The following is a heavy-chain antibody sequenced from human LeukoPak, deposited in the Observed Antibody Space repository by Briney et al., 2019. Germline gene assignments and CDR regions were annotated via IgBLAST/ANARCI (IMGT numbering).Heavy chain of an antibody. D-gene: IGHD1-7*01. CDR2: IWYDGNNK. V-gene: IGHV3-33*08. CDR1: GFTFSSYA. J-gene: IGHJ3*02. CDR3: ARGNFYRDGAFDI. Sequence: PGGSLRLSCAASGFTFSSYAMSWVRQAPGKGLEWVAVIWYDGNNKYYADSVKGRFTISRDNSKNTLYLQMNSLRAEDTAVYYCARGNFYRDGAFDIWGQGTMVTVSS.